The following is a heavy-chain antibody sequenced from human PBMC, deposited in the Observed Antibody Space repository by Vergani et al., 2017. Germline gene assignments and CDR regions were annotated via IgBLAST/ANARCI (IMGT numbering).Heavy chain of an antibody. V-gene: IGHV3-23*01. CDR1: GFSFPGYA. CDR3: ARRDVWDVPRVFDY. CDR2: VSGSSATP. Sequence: EVQLLESGGGLVQPGGSLRLSCEASGFSFPGYAMSWVRQAPGKGLEWVSSVSGSSATPYYADSVKGRFIISRDNSKNTLYLQMNSLRAEDTAVYYCARRDVWDVPRVFDYWGQGTLVTVSS. D-gene: IGHD3-16*01. J-gene: IGHJ4*02.